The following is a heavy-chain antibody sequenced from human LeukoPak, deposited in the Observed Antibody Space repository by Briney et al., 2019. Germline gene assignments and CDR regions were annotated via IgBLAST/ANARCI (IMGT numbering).Heavy chain of an antibody. CDR3: AAHDGGVGAPPGG. CDR2: IYHSGST. Sequence: PSETLSLTCAVSGYSISSGYYLGWIRQPPGKGLEWIGSIYHSGSTYYNPSLKSRVTISVDTSKNQFSLRLSSVTAADTAVYYCAAHDGGVGAPPGGWGQGTLVTVSS. CDR1: GYSISSGYY. V-gene: IGHV4-38-2*01. D-gene: IGHD1-26*01. J-gene: IGHJ4*02.